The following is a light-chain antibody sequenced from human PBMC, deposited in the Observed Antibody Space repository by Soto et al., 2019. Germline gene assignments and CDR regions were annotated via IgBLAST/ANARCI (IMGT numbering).Light chain of an antibody. Sequence: EVVMRQAPATLSVSPGEGATLSCRASQGIGDTLAWYQHKPGQTPRLLIYDTSTRATGVPARFSGSGSGTEFTLTISRLQSEDFAVYYCKQYNSWAAISFGQGTRLEI. CDR1: QGIGDT. CDR3: KQYNSWAAIS. CDR2: DTS. V-gene: IGKV3-15*01. J-gene: IGKJ5*01.